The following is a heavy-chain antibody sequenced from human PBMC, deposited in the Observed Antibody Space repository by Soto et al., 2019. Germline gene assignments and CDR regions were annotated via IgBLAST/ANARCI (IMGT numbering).Heavy chain of an antibody. CDR3: ARGRGYNFGSDAEY. CDR2: ISSSAGTI. CDR1: GFTFSSYE. D-gene: IGHD3-10*01. V-gene: IGHV3-48*03. Sequence: EVQLVESGGGLVQPGGSLRLSCAAPGFTFSSYEMNWVRQAPGKGLEWVSYISSSAGTIYYADSVKGRFTISRDNTKNSLYLQMNSLRAEDTAVYYCARGRGYNFGSDAEYWGQGTLVTVSS. J-gene: IGHJ4*02.